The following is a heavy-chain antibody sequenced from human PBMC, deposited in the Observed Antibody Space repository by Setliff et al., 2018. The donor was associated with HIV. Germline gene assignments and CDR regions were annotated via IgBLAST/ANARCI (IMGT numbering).Heavy chain of an antibody. D-gene: IGHD2-15*01. Sequence: PSETLSLTCAVSGYSISSNFLWGWVRQPPGQGLEWIGSIHHAGSTYYNPSLKSRVRISLDTSKNQFSLRMTSTTAADTAIYYCARGVPLLPPNFWGQGTLVTVSS. J-gene: IGHJ4*02. V-gene: IGHV4-38-2*01. CDR2: IHHAGST. CDR1: GYSISSNFL. CDR3: ARGVPLLPPNF.